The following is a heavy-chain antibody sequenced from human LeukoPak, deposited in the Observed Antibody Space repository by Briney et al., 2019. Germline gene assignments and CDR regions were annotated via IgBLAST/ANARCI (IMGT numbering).Heavy chain of an antibody. CDR1: GGSISSGSYY. CDR2: IYTSGST. J-gene: IGHJ6*03. Sequence: SETLSLTCTVSGGSISSGSYYWSWIRQPAGKGLEWIGRIYTSGSTNYNPSLKSRVTISVDTSKNQFSLKLSSVTAADTAVYYCARGVSRYYDSSGYYYDYYYMDVWGKGTTVTISS. V-gene: IGHV4-61*02. CDR3: ARGVSRYYDSSGYYYDYYYMDV. D-gene: IGHD3-22*01.